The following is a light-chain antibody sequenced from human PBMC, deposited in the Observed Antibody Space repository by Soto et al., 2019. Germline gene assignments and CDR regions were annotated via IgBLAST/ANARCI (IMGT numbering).Light chain of an antibody. CDR3: TSYTTSSTRV. Sequence: QSALTQPASVSGSPGQSITISCTGTSSDVGGYHYVSWYQQHPGKAPKLIISEVSNRPSGVSNRFSGSKSGNTASLTISGLQAEDEADYYCTSYTTSSTRVFGGGTKVTVL. J-gene: IGLJ3*02. CDR2: EVS. V-gene: IGLV2-14*01. CDR1: SSDVGGYHY.